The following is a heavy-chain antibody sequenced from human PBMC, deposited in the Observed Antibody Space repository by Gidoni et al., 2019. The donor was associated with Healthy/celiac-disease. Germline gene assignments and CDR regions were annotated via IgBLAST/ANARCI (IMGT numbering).Heavy chain of an antibody. Sequence: EVQLVESGGGLVQPGGSLRLSCAASGFPFSSYSMNWVRQAPGKGLGWVSYMSSSSSTIYYADSVKGRFTISRDNAKNSLYLQMNSLRAEDTAVYYCARDKTPYCSSTSCYPGGFDPWGQGTLVTVSS. CDR1: GFPFSSYS. CDR3: ARDKTPYCSSTSCYPGGFDP. D-gene: IGHD2-2*01. V-gene: IGHV3-48*01. J-gene: IGHJ5*02. CDR2: MSSSSSTI.